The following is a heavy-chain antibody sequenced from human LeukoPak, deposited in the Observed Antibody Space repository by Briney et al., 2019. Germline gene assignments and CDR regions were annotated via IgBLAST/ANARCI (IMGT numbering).Heavy chain of an antibody. J-gene: IGHJ4*02. CDR2: ISAYNGNT. CDR3: ARWSDIVVVPAAIGPDLDY. D-gene: IGHD2-2*01. CDR1: GYTFTSYG. Sequence: ASVKVSCKASGYTFTSYGISWVRQAPGQGLEWMGWISAYNGNTNYAQKLQGRVTMTTDTSTSTAYMELRSLRSDDTAVYYCARWSDIVVVPAAIGPDLDYWGQGTLDTVSS. V-gene: IGHV1-18*04.